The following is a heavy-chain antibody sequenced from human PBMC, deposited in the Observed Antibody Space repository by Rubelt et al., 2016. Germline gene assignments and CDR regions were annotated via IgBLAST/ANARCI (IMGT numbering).Heavy chain of an antibody. V-gene: IGHV4-34*01. CDR2: VYYSGST. CDR3: ARVLGGTYYDACDM. Sequence: QVQLQEWGAGLLKPSETLSLTCAVYGGSFSGPYWNWIRQPPGKELEWIGSVYYSGSTYYNQSLKSRCTISVDTAKKQFYLKLSGVAAADTAVEYCARVLGGTYYDACDMWGRGTVVTV. D-gene: IGHD2-15*01. CDR1: GGSFSGPY. J-gene: IGHJ3*02.